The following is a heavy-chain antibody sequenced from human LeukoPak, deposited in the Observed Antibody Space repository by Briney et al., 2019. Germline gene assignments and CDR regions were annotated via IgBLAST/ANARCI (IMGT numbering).Heavy chain of an antibody. CDR3: ARGGYYYDSSGYYYGGVRYFDY. Sequence: GGSLRLSCAASGFTFDDYGMSWVRQAPGKGLEWVSGINWNGGSTGYADSVKGRFTISRDNAKNSLYLQMNNLRAEDTALYYCARGGYYYDSSGYYYGGVRYFDYWGQGTLVTVSS. V-gene: IGHV3-20*04. CDR2: INWNGGST. CDR1: GFTFDDYG. D-gene: IGHD3-22*01. J-gene: IGHJ4*02.